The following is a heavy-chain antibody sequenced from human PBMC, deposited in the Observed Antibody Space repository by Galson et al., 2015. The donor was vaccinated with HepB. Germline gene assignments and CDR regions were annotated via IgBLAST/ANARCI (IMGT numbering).Heavy chain of an antibody. V-gene: IGHV3-21*01. CDR2: ISSSSSYI. CDR1: GFTFSSYS. J-gene: IGHJ4*02. CDR3: ASTSWGNPAGHYYY. D-gene: IGHD3-10*01. Sequence: SLRLSCAASGFTFSSYSMNWVRQAPGKGLEWVSSISSSSSYIYYADSVKGRFTISRDNAKNSLYLQMNSLRAEDTAVYYCASTSWGNPAGHYYYWGQGTLVTVSS.